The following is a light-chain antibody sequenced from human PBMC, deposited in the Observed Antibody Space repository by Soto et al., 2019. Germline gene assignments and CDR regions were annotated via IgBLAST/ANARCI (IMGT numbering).Light chain of an antibody. CDR2: KAS. J-gene: IGKJ1*01. CDR3: QQYNSYPWT. CDR1: QSISSW. Sequence: DSQMTQPPSTLSASVGDRVTITCRASQSISSWLAWYQQKPGKAPKLLIYKASSLESGVPSRFSGSGSGTEFTLTISSLQPDDFATYYCQQYNSYPWTFGQGTKV. V-gene: IGKV1-5*03.